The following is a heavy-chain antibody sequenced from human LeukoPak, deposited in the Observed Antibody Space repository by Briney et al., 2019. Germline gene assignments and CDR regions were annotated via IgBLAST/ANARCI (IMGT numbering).Heavy chain of an antibody. CDR3: ARTLRQVRGYMDV. J-gene: IGHJ6*03. CDR2: INHSGST. CDR1: GGSFSGYY. D-gene: IGHD3-3*01. Sequence: SETLSLTCAVYGGSFSGYYWSWIRQPPGKGLEWIGEINHSGSTNYNPSLKSRVTISVDTSKNQFSLKLSSVTAADTAVYYCARTLRQVRGYMDVWGKGTTVTVSS. V-gene: IGHV4-34*01.